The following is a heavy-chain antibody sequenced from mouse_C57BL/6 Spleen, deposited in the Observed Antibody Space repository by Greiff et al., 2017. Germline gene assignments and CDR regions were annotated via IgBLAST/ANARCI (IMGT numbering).Heavy chain of an antibody. CDR2: IDPSDSYT. CDR3: ARTGSPPMDY. J-gene: IGHJ4*01. CDR1: GYTFTSYW. Sequence: VQLQQSGAELVMPGASVKLSCKASGYTFTSYWMHWVKQRPGQGLEWIGEIDPSDSYTNYNQKFKGKSTLTVDKSSSTAYMQLSSLTSEDSAVYYCARTGSPPMDYWGQGTSVTVSS. V-gene: IGHV1-69*01. D-gene: IGHD1-1*01.